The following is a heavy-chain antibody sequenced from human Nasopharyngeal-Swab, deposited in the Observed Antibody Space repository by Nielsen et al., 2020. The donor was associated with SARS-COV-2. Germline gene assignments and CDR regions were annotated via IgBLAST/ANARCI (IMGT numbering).Heavy chain of an antibody. Sequence: ASVKVSCKVSGYTPTELSMHWVRQAPGKGLEWMGGFDPEDGETIYAQKFQGRVTMTEDTSTDTAYMELSSLRSEDTAVYYCAITTPYSSSAGPWFDPWGQGTLVTVSS. CDR3: AITTPYSSSAGPWFDP. D-gene: IGHD6-6*01. CDR2: FDPEDGET. J-gene: IGHJ5*02. CDR1: GYTPTELS. V-gene: IGHV1-24*01.